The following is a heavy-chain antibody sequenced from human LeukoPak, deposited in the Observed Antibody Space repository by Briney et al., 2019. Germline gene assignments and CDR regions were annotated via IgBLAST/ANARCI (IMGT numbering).Heavy chain of an antibody. CDR3: ARERIPTTGTGWFDP. CDR2: ISDDGKKK. V-gene: IGHV3-30*04. Sequence: PGRSLRLSCAASGFIFSSHAMHWVRQAPGKGPEWVAVISDDGKKKYYADSVKGRFTISRDNSKNTLYLQLNSLRTEDTAVYYCARERIPTTGTGWFDPWGQGTLVTVSS. D-gene: IGHD6-13*01. J-gene: IGHJ5*02. CDR1: GFIFSSHA.